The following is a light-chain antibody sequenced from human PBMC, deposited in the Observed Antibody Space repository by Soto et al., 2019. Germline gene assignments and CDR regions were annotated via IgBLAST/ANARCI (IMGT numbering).Light chain of an antibody. Sequence: QSALTQPASVSGSPGQSITISCTGTSSDVGAYNYVSWYQQHPGKAPKLMIFEVSDRPSGVSNRFSGSKSGNTASLTISGLQAEDEADYYCGSYTSSNTLVFGGGTKGTVL. V-gene: IGLV2-14*01. CDR3: GSYTSSNTLV. CDR2: EVS. J-gene: IGLJ2*01. CDR1: SSDVGAYNY.